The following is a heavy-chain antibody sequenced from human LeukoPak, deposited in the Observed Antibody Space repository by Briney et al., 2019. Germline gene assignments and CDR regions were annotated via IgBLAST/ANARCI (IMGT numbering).Heavy chain of an antibody. CDR3: ATVAMEDWYFDL. D-gene: IGHD5-18*01. J-gene: IGHJ2*01. V-gene: IGHV3-48*02. Sequence: PGGSLRLSCVASGFTLRSYSMNWVRQAPGKGLEWVSYISSSGSTIYYADAVKGRFTISRDNAKNSLYLQMSSLRDEDTAVYYCATVAMEDWYFDLWGRGTLVTVSS. CDR2: ISSSGSTI. CDR1: GFTLRSYS.